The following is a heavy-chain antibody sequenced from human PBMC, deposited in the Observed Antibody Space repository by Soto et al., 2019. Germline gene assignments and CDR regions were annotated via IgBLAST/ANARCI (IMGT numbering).Heavy chain of an antibody. CDR3: ARYPVVVVPAANYGLDV. Sequence: QVQLQESGPGLVKPSQTLSLTCSVSGVSVSSDIYYWSWIRHHPGKGLEWIGYIYYSGNTYYNASFGGRVTISLDTSKNHFSLRLRSVTPADTAVYYCARYPVVVVPAANYGLDVWGQGTTVTVSS. D-gene: IGHD2-2*01. CDR2: IYYSGNT. J-gene: IGHJ6*02. V-gene: IGHV4-31*03. CDR1: GVSVSSDIYY.